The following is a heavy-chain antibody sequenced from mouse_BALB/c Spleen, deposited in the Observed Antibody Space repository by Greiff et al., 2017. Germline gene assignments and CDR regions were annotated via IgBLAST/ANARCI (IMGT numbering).Heavy chain of an antibody. CDR3: ASVFYYAMDY. CDR2: INPSTGYT. J-gene: IGHJ4*01. CDR1: GYTFTSYW. Sequence: ESGAELAKPGASVTMSCKASGYTFTSYWMHWVKQRPGQGLEWIGYINPSTGYTEYNQKFKDKATLTADKSSSTAYMQLSSLTSEDSAVYYCASVFYYAMDYWGQGTSVTVSA. V-gene: IGHV1-7*01.